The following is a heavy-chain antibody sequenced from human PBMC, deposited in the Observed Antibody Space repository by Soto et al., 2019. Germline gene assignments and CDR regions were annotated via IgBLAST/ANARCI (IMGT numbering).Heavy chain of an antibody. J-gene: IGHJ2*01. CDR1: GGSMTSYY. Sequence: PSETLSLTCRVSGGSMTSYYWNWLRQSPGKGLEWIGYIDDAGSTKFNPSLRSRVSMPILTSQGQVSLTLDSVTAADTAVYYCARAYFDFTGGYSPYWYSEVWGRGTLVTVSS. V-gene: IGHV4-59*01. CDR3: ARAYFDFTGGYSPYWYSEV. CDR2: IDDAGST. D-gene: IGHD3-3*01.